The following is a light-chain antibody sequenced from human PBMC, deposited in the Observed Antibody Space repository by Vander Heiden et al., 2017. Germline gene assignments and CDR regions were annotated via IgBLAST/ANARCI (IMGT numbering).Light chain of an antibody. J-gene: IGLJ1*01. CDR1: RGIIGSNF. CDR3: QSFDTTNLYV. CDR2: EGD. Sequence: NFMRTEHHSVAESPGKTTSISCTGRRGIIGSNFVHWYQQRPSSAPTTVIFEGDQRPSGVPDRFSGSVDSSSNSASLTISGLKTEDEADYYCQSFDTTNLYVFGTGTKVTVL. V-gene: IGLV6-57*02.